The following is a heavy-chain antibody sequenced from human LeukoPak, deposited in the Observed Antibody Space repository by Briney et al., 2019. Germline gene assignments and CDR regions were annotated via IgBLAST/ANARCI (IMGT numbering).Heavy chain of an antibody. V-gene: IGHV4-30-4*01. CDR3: ARDPTFVGYGGNFSHDAFDI. J-gene: IGHJ3*02. CDR1: GGSISSGDYY. D-gene: IGHD4-23*01. CDR2: IYYSGST. Sequence: SETLSLTCTVSGGSISSGDYYWGWVRQPPGKGLEWLGYIYYSGSTYYNPSLKSRVTISVDTSKNQFSLKLSSVTAADTAVYYCARDPTFVGYGGNFSHDAFDIWGQGTMVTVSS.